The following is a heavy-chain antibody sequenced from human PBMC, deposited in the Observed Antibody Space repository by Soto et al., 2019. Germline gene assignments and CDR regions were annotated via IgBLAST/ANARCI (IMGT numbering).Heavy chain of an antibody. V-gene: IGHV1-69*13. CDR1: GGTFSSYA. CDR3: ASDKYGDFDY. J-gene: IGHJ4*02. Sequence: ASVKVSCKASGGTFSSYAISWVRQAPGQGLEWMGGIIPIFGTANYAQKFQGRVAITADESTSTAYMELSSLRSEDTAVYYCASDKYGDFDYWGQGTLVTVSS. D-gene: IGHD4-17*01. CDR2: IIPIFGTA.